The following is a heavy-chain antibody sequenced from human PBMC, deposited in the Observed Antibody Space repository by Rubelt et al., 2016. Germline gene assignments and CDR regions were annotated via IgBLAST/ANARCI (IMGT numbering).Heavy chain of an antibody. CDR2: IYYSGST. CDR3: ARDLRGNCSGGSCYSYMDV. V-gene: IGHV4-59*01. CDR1: GGSISSYY. D-gene: IGHD2-15*01. Sequence: QVQLQESGPGLVKPSETLSLTCTVSGGSISSYYWSWIRQPPGKGLEWIGYIYYSGSTNYNPSLKSLVTISVDTSKNQFSLKLSSVTAADTAWYYCARDLRGNCSGGSCYSYMDVWGKGTTVTVSS. J-gene: IGHJ6*03.